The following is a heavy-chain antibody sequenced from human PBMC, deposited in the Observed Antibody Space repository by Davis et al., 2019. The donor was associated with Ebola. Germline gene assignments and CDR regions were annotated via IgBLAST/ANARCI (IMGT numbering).Heavy chain of an antibody. V-gene: IGHV4-38-2*02. CDR1: GYSISSGYY. Sequence: MPGGSLRLSCTVSGYSISSGYYWGWIRQPPGKGLEWIGSIYHSGSTYYNPSLKSRVTISVDTSKNQFSLKLSSVTAADTAVYYCARDRGWLVTEGWFDPWGQGTLVTVSS. D-gene: IGHD6-19*01. J-gene: IGHJ5*02. CDR2: IYHSGST. CDR3: ARDRGWLVTEGWFDP.